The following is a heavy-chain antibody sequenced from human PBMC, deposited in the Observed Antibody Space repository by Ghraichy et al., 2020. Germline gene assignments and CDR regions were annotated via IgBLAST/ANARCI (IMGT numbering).Heavy chain of an antibody. CDR1: GFTFSSYG. CDR2: IWYDGSNK. V-gene: IGHV3-33*01. CDR3: ARVGSWLSGTDAFDI. Sequence: GGSLRLSCAASGFTFSSYGMHWVRQAPGKGLEWVAVIWYDGSNKYYADSVKGRFTISRDNSKNTLYLQMNSLRAEDTAVYYCARVGSWLSGTDAFDIWGQGTMVTVSS. D-gene: IGHD2-15*01. J-gene: IGHJ3*02.